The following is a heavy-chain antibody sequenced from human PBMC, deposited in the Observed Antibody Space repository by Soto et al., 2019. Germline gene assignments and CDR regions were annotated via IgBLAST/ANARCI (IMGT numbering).Heavy chain of an antibody. V-gene: IGHV3-30*03. Sequence: QVHLVESGGGVVQPGTSLTLSCAASGFTFSDYGMHWVRQAPGKGLEWVALTSYDGSNKYYADSVKGRFTISRDNSKNTLYLQMSSLRIEDTAVYYCAINIDATTTGDHWGQGTLVTVSS. CDR1: GFTFSDYG. CDR2: TSYDGSNK. CDR3: AINIDATTTGDH. D-gene: IGHD1-1*01. J-gene: IGHJ4*02.